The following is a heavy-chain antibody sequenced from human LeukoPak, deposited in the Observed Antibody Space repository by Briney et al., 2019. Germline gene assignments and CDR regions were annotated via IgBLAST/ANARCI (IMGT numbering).Heavy chain of an antibody. CDR2: IYSAGSI. CDR3: ARAAAAGNLDY. CDR1: GFAVTRNY. V-gene: IGHV3-66*01. D-gene: IGHD6-13*01. Sequence: GGSLRLSCAASGFAVTRNYMSWVRQAPGKGLEWVSIIYSAGSIYYADSVEGRFTISRDNSKNTPYLQMNSLRAEDTAVYYCARAAAAGNLDYWGQGTLVTVSS. J-gene: IGHJ4*02.